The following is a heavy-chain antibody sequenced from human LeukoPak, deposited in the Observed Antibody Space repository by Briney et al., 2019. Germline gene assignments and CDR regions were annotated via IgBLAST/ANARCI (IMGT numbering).Heavy chain of an antibody. J-gene: IGHJ4*02. V-gene: IGHV1-18*01. CDR1: GYTFTSYA. D-gene: IGHD2-15*01. CDR2: ISAYNGNT. Sequence: ASVKVSRKASGYTFTSYAMNWVRQAPGQGLEWMGWISAYNGNTNYAQKLQGRVTMTTDTSTSTAYMELRSLRSDDTAVYYCARAQRARYCSGGSCYDYWGQGTLVTVSS. CDR3: ARAQRARYCSGGSCYDY.